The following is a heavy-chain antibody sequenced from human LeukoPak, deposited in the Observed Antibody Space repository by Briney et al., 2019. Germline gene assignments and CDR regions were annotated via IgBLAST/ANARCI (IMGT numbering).Heavy chain of an antibody. CDR2: IFPGDSDT. J-gene: IGHJ4*02. CDR1: GYSFTSYW. CDR3: ARRSGTATPLFEY. D-gene: IGHD4-11*01. Sequence: ESLKISCKASGYSFTSYWIGWVRQMPGKGLEGLGIIFPGDSDTRYSPSFQGQVTLSADKSISTAYLQWTSLKASDTAMYYCARRSGTATPLFEYWGQGTLVTVSS. V-gene: IGHV5-51*01.